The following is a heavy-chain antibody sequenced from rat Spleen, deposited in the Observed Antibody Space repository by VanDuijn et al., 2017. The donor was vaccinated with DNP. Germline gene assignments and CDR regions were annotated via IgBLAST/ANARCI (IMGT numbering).Heavy chain of an antibody. Sequence: QVQLKESGPGLVQPSQTLSLTCTVAGLSLTSYNVHWFRQPPGKGLEWMGLIGNTGGTRYNSALKSRLSFSKATSKSQVFLKLNRLQTEDTATYYCARDLIIRDTTSAMDAWGQGTSVTVSS. D-gene: IGHD4-3*01. V-gene: IGHV2-41*01. CDR2: IGNTGGT. CDR3: ARDLIIRDTTSAMDA. CDR1: GLSLTSYN. J-gene: IGHJ4*01.